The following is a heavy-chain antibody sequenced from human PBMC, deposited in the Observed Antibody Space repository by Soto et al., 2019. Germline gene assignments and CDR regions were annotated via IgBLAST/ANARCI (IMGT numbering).Heavy chain of an antibody. CDR1: GVTFSSYA. CDR3: ATIKMRGPRWGMDV. Sequence: GESRRLSCAASGVTFSSYAMSWVRQAPGKGLEWVSAISGSGGSTYYADSVKGRFTISRDNSKNTLYLQMNSLRADDTAVYHCATIKMRGPRWGMDVWGQAITVTVFS. D-gene: IGHD3-16*01. V-gene: IGHV3-23*01. CDR2: ISGSGGST. J-gene: IGHJ6*02.